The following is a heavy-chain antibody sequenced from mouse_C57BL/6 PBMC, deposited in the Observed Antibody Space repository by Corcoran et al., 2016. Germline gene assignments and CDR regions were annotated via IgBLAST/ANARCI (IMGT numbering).Heavy chain of an antibody. CDR3: ARWLLLGYAIDY. V-gene: IGHV9-3*01. CDR1: GYTFTTYG. J-gene: IGHJ4*01. Sequence: QIPLVQSGPELKKHGETVKISCKASGYTFTTYGMSWVKQAPGKGLKWMGWINTYSGVPTYADDFKGRFAFSLETSASTAYLQINNLKNEDTATYCCARWLLLGYAIDYWGQGTSVTVSA. D-gene: IGHD2-3*01. CDR2: INTYSGVP.